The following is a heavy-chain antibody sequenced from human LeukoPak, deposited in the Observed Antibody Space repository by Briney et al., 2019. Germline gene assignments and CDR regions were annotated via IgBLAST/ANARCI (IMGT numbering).Heavy chain of an antibody. CDR1: GFTLSTYW. Sequence: GGSLRLSCAASGFTLSTYWMHWVRQAPGKGLVWVARINSDGTSTNYADSVKGRFTISRDNAKNTLYLQMNSLRAEVTAVYYCARGQWLVSHWYFDLWGRGTLVTVSS. CDR2: INSDGTST. CDR3: ARGQWLVSHWYFDL. D-gene: IGHD6-19*01. J-gene: IGHJ2*01. V-gene: IGHV3-74*01.